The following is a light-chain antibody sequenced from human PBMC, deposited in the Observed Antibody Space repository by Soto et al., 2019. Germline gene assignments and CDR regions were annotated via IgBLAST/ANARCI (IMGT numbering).Light chain of an antibody. V-gene: IGLV1-40*01. Sequence: QAVVTQPPSVSGAPGQRVTISCTGSSSNIGAGYDVHWYQQLPRTAPKLLIFASYNRPSGVPDRFSGSKSGTSASLAITGLQDEDEAEYYCQSYDSSLSGSRVFGGGTKLTVL. CDR1: SSNIGAGYD. CDR3: QSYDSSLSGSRV. CDR2: ASY. J-gene: IGLJ3*02.